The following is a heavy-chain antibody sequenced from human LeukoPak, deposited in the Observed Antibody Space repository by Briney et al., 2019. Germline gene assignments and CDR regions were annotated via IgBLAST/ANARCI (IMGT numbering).Heavy chain of an antibody. J-gene: IGHJ6*02. Sequence: GGSLRLSCAASGFTFSGYWMSWVRQAPGKGLEWVANIKQDGSEKYYVDSVKGRFTISRDNAKNSLYLQMNSLRAEDTAVYYCAKDRGVVVPAAKVLYYYYGMDVWGQGTTVTVSS. CDR3: AKDRGVVVPAAKVLYYYYGMDV. CDR2: IKQDGSEK. D-gene: IGHD2-2*01. CDR1: GFTFSGYW. V-gene: IGHV3-7*03.